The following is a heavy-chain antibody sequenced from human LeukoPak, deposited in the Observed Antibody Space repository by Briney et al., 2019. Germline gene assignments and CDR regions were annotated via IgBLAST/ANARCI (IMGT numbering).Heavy chain of an antibody. Sequence: GGSLRLSCAASGFTFSSYGMHWVRQAPGKGLEGVAVIWYDGSNKYYADSVKGRFTISRDNSKNTLYLQMNSLRAEDTAVYYCARDSSGWYSTWFYFDYWGQGTLVTVSS. CDR2: IWYDGSNK. V-gene: IGHV3-33*01. CDR1: GFTFSSYG. CDR3: ARDSSGWYSTWFYFDY. D-gene: IGHD6-19*01. J-gene: IGHJ4*02.